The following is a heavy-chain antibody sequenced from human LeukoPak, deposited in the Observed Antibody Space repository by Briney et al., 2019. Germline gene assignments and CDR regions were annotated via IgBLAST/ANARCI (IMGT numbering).Heavy chain of an antibody. V-gene: IGHV4-34*01. D-gene: IGHD5-24*01. J-gene: IGHJ5*02. CDR1: GGSFSGYY. CDR3: ARGATVGDGYNA. Sequence: SKTLSLTCAVYGGSFSGYYWSCIRQPPGKGLEWIGEINHSGSTNYNPSLKSRVTISVDTSKNQFSLKLSSVTAADTAVYYCARGATVGDGYNAWGQGTLVTVSS. CDR2: INHSGST.